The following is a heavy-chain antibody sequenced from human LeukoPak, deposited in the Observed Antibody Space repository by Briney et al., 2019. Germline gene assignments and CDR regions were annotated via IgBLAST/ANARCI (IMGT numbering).Heavy chain of an antibody. CDR1: GGSISSGSYY. CDR3: ARVTTGGYYNC. CDR2: IYTSGST. V-gene: IGHV4-61*02. D-gene: IGHD3-22*01. Sequence: SQTLSLTCTVSGGSISSGSYYWSWIRQPAGKGLEWIGRIYTSGSTNYNPSLKSRVTISVDTSKNQFSLRLSSVTAADTAVYYCARVTTGGYYNCWGQGTLVTVSS. J-gene: IGHJ4*02.